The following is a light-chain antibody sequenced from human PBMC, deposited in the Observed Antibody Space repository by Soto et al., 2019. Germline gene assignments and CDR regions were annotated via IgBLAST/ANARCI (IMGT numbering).Light chain of an antibody. Sequence: DIQMTQSPSSLSAFVGDRVTITCRASQSIANFLNWYQQEPGKAPKLLIFGASSLQNGVTSRFSGTGSATDFTLTINSLRPEDSAIYYCQQSYSNPWTFGLGTRVEI. CDR2: GAS. CDR1: QSIANF. J-gene: IGKJ1*01. CDR3: QQSYSNPWT. V-gene: IGKV1-39*01.